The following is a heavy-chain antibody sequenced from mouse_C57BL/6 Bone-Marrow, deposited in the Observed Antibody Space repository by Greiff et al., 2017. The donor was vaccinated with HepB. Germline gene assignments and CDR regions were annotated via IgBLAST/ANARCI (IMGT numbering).Heavy chain of an antibody. Sequence: VQVVESGAELAKPGASVKLSCKASGYTFTSYWMHWVKQRPGQGLEWIGYINPSSGYTKYNQKFKDKATLTADKSSSTAYMQLSSLTYEDSAVYYCARNPLSTMVTTEFAYWGQGTLVTVSA. J-gene: IGHJ3*01. CDR1: GYTFTSYW. CDR3: ARNPLSTMVTTEFAY. CDR2: INPSSGYT. V-gene: IGHV1-7*01. D-gene: IGHD2-2*01.